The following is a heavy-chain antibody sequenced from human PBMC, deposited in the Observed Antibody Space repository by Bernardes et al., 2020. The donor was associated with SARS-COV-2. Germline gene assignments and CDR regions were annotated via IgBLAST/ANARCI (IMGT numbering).Heavy chain of an antibody. V-gene: IGHV4-59*01. D-gene: IGHD3-10*02. Sequence: SETLSLTCTVSGGSISNYYWTWVRQPPGKGLEWIGYIYSSGRTNYNPFLESRVTISVDTSKSQFSLKLTSVNAADTAIYFCARDVPPSIWGQGTLVTVSS. CDR2: IYSSGRT. CDR1: GGSISNYY. CDR3: ARDVPPSI. J-gene: IGHJ4*02.